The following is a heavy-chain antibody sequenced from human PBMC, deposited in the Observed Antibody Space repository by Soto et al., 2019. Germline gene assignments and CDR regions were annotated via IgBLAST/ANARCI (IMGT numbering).Heavy chain of an antibody. CDR2: TYYRSKWYN. V-gene: IGHV6-1*01. D-gene: IGHD6-19*01. Sequence: PSQTLSLTCAISGDSVSSNSAAWNWIRQSPSRGLEWLGRTYYRSKWYNDYAVSVKSRITINPDTSKNQFSLQLNSVTPEDTAVYYCARDNRSGWFESDYYYGMDVWGQGTTVTVSS. CDR3: ARDNRSGWFESDYYYGMDV. CDR1: GDSVSSNSAA. J-gene: IGHJ6*02.